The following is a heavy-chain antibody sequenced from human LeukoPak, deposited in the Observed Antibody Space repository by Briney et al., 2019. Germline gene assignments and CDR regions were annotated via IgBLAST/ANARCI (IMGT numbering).Heavy chain of an antibody. CDR1: GGSISSGGYY. CDR2: IYYSGSN. V-gene: IGHV4-31*03. Sequence: PSETLSLTCTVSGGSISSGGYYWIWIRQHPGKGLEWIGYIYYSGSNYYNPSLKRRITISVSTSKNQFSLTLSSVTAAATAVYYCARTEVVVPAATTYFDYWGQGTLVTVSS. CDR3: ARTEVVVPAATTYFDY. J-gene: IGHJ4*02. D-gene: IGHD2-2*01.